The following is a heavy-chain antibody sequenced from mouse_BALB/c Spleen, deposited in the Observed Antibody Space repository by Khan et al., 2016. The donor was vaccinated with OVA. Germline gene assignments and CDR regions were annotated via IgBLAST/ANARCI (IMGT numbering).Heavy chain of an antibody. CDR2: IWGDGST. V-gene: IGHV2-6-7*01. J-gene: IGHJ3*01. CDR3: ARELRRGGFAY. CDR1: GFSLTGVG. D-gene: IGHD1-2*01. Sequence: VQLQESGPGLVAPSQSLSITCTVSGFSLTGVGINWVRQPPGKGLEWLGMIWGDGSTDYNSVLKSRLSISKDSSKSQVILKMNSLQTDDTARYXCARELRRGGFAYWCQGTPVTGAA.